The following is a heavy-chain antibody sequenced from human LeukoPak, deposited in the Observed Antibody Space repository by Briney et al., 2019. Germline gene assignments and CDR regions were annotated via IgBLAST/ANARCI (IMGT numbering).Heavy chain of an antibody. J-gene: IGHJ5*02. CDR3: ARDQGTIFGVVVGNNWFDP. CDR1: GGSISSYY. CDR2: IYTSGST. V-gene: IGHV4-4*07. D-gene: IGHD3-3*01. Sequence: SESLSLTCTVSGGSISSYYWSWIRQPAGKGLEWIGRIYTSGSTNYNPSLKSRVTMSVDTSKNQFSLKLSSVTAADTAVYYCARDQGTIFGVVVGNNWFDPWGQGTLVTVSS.